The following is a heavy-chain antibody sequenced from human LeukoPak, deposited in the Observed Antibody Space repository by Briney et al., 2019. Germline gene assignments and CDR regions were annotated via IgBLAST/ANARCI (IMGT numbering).Heavy chain of an antibody. CDR1: GGSISSNSHY. Sequence: SETLSLTCTVSGGSISSNSHYWAWIRPPPGKGLEWIGSIHYSGSTFYCPSLKSRVTISVDTSKNQFSLILTSVTASDTAVYYCAREEASVGDYWGQGILVTVSS. CDR2: IHYSGST. D-gene: IGHD2-21*01. CDR3: AREEASVGDY. V-gene: IGHV4-39*01. J-gene: IGHJ4*02.